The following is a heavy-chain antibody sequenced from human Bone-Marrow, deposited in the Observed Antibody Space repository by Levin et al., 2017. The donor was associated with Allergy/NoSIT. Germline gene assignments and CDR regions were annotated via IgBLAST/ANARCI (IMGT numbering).Heavy chain of an antibody. CDR2: IWYDGSNK. Sequence: GGSLRLSCAASGFTFSSYGMHWVRQAPDKGLEWVAVIWYDGSNKYYADSVKGRFTISRDNSKNTLYLQMNSLRAEDTAVYYCARESGRGTTTVTKYYYYDGMDVWGQGTTVTVSS. CDR1: GFTFSSYG. J-gene: IGHJ6*02. CDR3: ARESGRGTTTVTKYYYYDGMDV. V-gene: IGHV3-33*01. D-gene: IGHD4-17*01.